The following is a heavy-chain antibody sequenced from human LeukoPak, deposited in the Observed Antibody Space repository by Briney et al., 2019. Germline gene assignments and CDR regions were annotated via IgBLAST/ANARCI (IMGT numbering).Heavy chain of an antibody. CDR2: INPSGSNT. V-gene: IGHV1-46*01. CDR1: VNSFTTYY. J-gene: IGHJ6*03. CDR3: ARGQYYYYMDV. Sequence: ASVKVSCTTSVNSFTTYYMHWVRQAPGQGLEWMGIINPSGSNTTYAQRFQSRLTMTRDTSTSTVYMELSSLRSEDTAVYYCARGQYYYYMDVWGKGTTVTVSS.